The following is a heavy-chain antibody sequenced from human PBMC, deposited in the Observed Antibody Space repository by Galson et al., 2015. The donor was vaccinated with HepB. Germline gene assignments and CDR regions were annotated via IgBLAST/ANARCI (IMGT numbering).Heavy chain of an antibody. CDR2: INSDGSST. CDR1: GFTFSSYW. Sequence: SLRLSCAASGFTFSSYWMHWVRQAPGKGLVWVSRINSDGSSTSYADSVKGRFTISRDNAKNTLYLQMNSLRAEDTAVYYCARDSSGSYYKSYYFDYWGQGTLVTVSS. CDR3: ARDSSGSYYKSYYFDY. D-gene: IGHD3-10*01. J-gene: IGHJ4*02. V-gene: IGHV3-74*01.